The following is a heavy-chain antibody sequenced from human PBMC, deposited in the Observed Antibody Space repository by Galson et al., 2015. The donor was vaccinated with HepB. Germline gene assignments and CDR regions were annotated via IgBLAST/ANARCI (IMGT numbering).Heavy chain of an antibody. V-gene: IGHV1-69*10. CDR1: GGTFSSYA. CDR2: IIPILGIA. J-gene: IGHJ6*03. CDR3: ASKRGYCSGGSCYESVALSGYYMDV. Sequence: SVKVSCKASGGTFSSYAISWVRQAPGQGLEWMGGIIPILGIANYAQKFQGRATITADKSTSTAYMELSSLRSEDTAVYYCASKRGYCSGGSCYESVALSGYYMDVWGKGTTVTVSS. D-gene: IGHD2-15*01.